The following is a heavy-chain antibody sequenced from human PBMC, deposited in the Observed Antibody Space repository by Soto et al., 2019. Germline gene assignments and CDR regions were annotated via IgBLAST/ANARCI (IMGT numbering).Heavy chain of an antibody. CDR3: ARGPAYYNY. J-gene: IGHJ4*02. V-gene: IGHV4-59*01. D-gene: IGHD1-26*01. CDR1: GGSISTYD. Sequence: PSETLSLSCSVSGGSISTYDWTWIRQPPGKTLEWIGYIYYSGSTNYNPSLNSRVTISVDKSKNHFSLKLTSVTAADTAVYYCARGPAYYNYWGQGTLVTVSS. CDR2: IYYSGST.